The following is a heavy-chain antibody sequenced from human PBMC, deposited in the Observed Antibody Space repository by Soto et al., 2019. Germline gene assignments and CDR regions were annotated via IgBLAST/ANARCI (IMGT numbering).Heavy chain of an antibody. Sequence: EVVLLQSGGDLVQPGGSLRLSCAASGFTFSDYAMTWVRQATGKGLEWVSDISDGDGDTHYADSVRGRFVISRDNSKNTLFLEINSLRAEDAAVYYCAEGRTYFDFWGQGSLVTVSS. CDR1: GFTFSDYA. CDR2: ISDGDGDT. J-gene: IGHJ4*02. V-gene: IGHV3-23*01. CDR3: AEGRTYFDF.